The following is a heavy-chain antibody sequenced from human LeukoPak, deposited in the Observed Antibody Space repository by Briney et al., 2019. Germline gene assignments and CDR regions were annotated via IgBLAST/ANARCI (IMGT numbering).Heavy chain of an antibody. CDR3: ARDPWGYTVTTGP. V-gene: IGHV3-21*01. D-gene: IGHD4-11*01. Sequence: GRTLRLSCEASGFTFSVYTMNWVRQAPGKGPEWVSSISISSNYIYHADSVKGRFTISRDNAKNSLYLQMNSLRAEDTAVYYCARDPWGYTVTTGPWGQGTLVTVSS. J-gene: IGHJ5*02. CDR2: ISISSNYI. CDR1: GFTFSVYT.